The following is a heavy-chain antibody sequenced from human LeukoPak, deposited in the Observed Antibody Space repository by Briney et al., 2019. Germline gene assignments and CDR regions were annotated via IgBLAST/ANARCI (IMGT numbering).Heavy chain of an antibody. CDR2: TRYRSTWNT. D-gene: IGHD7-27*01. CDR1: GDSVSSKSVS. J-gene: IGHJ4*02. Sequence: SQTLSLTCAISGDSVSSKSVSWNWIRQSPSRGLEYLGRTRYRSTWNTFYSSSVHGRVTINADTSRNQVSLRLNSVTPEDTALYYCVRDFNWAFDYWGQGTLVTVSS. CDR3: VRDFNWAFDY. V-gene: IGHV6-1*01.